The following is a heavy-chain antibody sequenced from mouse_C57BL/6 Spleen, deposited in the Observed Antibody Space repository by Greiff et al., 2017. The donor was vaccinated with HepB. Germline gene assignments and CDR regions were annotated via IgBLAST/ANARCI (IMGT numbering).Heavy chain of an antibody. Sequence: DVMLVESGGGLVKPGGSLKLSCAASGFTFSDYGMHWVRQAPEKGLEWVAYISSGSSTIYYADTVKGRFTISRDNAKNTLFLQMTSLRSEDTAMYYCARQDYYGSSYLYAMDYWGQGTSVTVSS. CDR3: ARQDYYGSSYLYAMDY. J-gene: IGHJ4*01. CDR1: GFTFSDYG. V-gene: IGHV5-17*01. CDR2: ISSGSSTI. D-gene: IGHD1-1*01.